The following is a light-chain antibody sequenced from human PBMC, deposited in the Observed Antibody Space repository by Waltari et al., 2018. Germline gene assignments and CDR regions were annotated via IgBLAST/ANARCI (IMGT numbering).Light chain of an antibody. CDR1: QSISNT. CDR2: ATS. V-gene: IGKV3-15*01. Sequence: EIVMTQSPATRSVSPGERATLSCRASQSISNTLAWYQQKPGQAPRLLVYATSARATGVPARFSGSGSGTEFTLTINSLQSEDFAGYYCQQYSDWPPGTFGPGTKVDIK. CDR3: QQYSDWPPGT. J-gene: IGKJ3*01.